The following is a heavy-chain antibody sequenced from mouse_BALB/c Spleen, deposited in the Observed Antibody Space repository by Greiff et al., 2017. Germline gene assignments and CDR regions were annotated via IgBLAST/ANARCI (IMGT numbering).Heavy chain of an antibody. CDR3: TRYHYYGSDYAMDY. V-gene: IGHV1-5*01. Sequence: EVQLQQSGTVLARPGASVKMSCKASGYTFTSYWMHWVKQRPGQGLEWIGAIYPGNSDTSYNQKFKGKAKLTAVTSTSTAYMELSSLTNEDSAVYYCTRYHYYGSDYAMDYWGQGTSVTVSS. J-gene: IGHJ4*01. D-gene: IGHD1-1*01. CDR1: GYTFTSYW. CDR2: IYPGNSDT.